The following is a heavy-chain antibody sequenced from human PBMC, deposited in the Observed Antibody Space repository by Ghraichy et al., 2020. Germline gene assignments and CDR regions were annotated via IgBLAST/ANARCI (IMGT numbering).Heavy chain of an antibody. CDR2: INHSGST. CDR1: GGSFSGYY. Sequence: SQTLSLTCAVYGGSFSGYYWSWIRQPPGKGLEWIGEINHSGSTNYNPSLKSRVTISVDTSKNQFSLKLSSVTAADTAVYYCARGSLTGYYKVATMGAFDIWGQGTMVTVSS. D-gene: IGHD3-9*01. V-gene: IGHV4-34*01. CDR3: ARGSLTGYYKVATMGAFDI. J-gene: IGHJ3*02.